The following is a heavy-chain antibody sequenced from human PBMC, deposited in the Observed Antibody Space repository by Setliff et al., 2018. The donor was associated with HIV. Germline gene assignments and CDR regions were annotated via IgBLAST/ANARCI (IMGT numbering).Heavy chain of an antibody. CDR2: VRPYNADK. D-gene: IGHD6-13*01. V-gene: IGHV1-2*02. CDR3: AKTTPSSIRYPYCYYMDV. J-gene: IGHJ6*03. Sequence: ASVKVSCKASGFTFSDYYMHWVRQAPGQGLEWMGWVRPYNADKNYAQKFQGRVTMTSDTSISTAYLELSGLTSDDTAIYYCAKTTPSSIRYPYCYYMDVWGKGTTVTVS. CDR1: GFTFSDYY.